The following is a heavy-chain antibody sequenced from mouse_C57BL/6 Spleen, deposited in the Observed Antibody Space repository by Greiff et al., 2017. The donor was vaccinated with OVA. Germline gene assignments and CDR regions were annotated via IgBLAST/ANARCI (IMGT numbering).Heavy chain of an antibody. Sequence: VQLQASGPGLVAPSQSLSITCTVSGFSLTSYAISWVRQPPGKGLEWLGVIWTGGGTNYNSALKSRLSISKDNSKSQVFLKMNSLQTDDTARYYCARNGYGSSPRYFGVWGTGTTVTVSS. CDR2: IWTGGGT. J-gene: IGHJ1*03. CDR3: ARNGYGSSPRYFGV. CDR1: GFSLTSYA. D-gene: IGHD1-1*01. V-gene: IGHV2-9-1*01.